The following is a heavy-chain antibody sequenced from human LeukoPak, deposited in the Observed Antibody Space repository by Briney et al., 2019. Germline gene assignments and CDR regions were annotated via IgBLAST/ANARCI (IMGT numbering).Heavy chain of an antibody. CDR3: ARSDPATYYDFWSGPPHYHMDA. D-gene: IGHD3-3*01. J-gene: IGHJ6*03. V-gene: IGHV4-34*01. CDR2: INHSGST. CDR1: GGSFSGYY. Sequence: SETLSLTCAVYGGSFSGYYLSWIRQPPGKGLEWIGEINHSGSTNYNPSLKSRVTISVDTSKNQFSLKLSSVTAADTAVYYCARSDPATYYDFWSGPPHYHMDAWGKGTTVTGSS.